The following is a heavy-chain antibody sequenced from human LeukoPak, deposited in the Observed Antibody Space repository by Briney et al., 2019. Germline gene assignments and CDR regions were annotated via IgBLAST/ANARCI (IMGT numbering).Heavy chain of an antibody. CDR3: ARSTTGVWSGYYKDWFDP. J-gene: IGHJ5*02. V-gene: IGHV3-48*03. CDR1: GFTFSSYE. Sequence: GGSLRLSCAASGFTFSSYEMNWVRQAPGKGLEWVSYISSSGSTIYYADSVKGRFTISRDNAKNSLYLQINSLRAEDTAVYYCARSTTGVWSGYYKDWFDPWGQGTLVTVSS. D-gene: IGHD3-3*01. CDR2: ISSSGSTI.